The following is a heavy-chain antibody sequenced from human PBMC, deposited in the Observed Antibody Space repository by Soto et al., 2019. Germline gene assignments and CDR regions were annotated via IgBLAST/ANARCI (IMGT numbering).Heavy chain of an antibody. CDR3: ARALVATISYYYYGMDV. J-gene: IGHJ6*02. CDR1: GGSISSYY. CDR2: IYTRGST. Sequence: QVQLQESGPGLVKPSETLSPTCTVSGGSISSYYWSWIRQPAGKGLEWNGRIYTRGSTNYNPSLKSRVTMSVDTSKYHFSLKLSSVTAADSAVYYCARALVATISYYYYGMDVWGQGTTVTVSS. V-gene: IGHV4-4*07. D-gene: IGHD5-12*01.